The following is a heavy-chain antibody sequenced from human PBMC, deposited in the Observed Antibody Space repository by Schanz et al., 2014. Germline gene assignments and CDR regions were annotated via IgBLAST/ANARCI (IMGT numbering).Heavy chain of an antibody. Sequence: EGQLLESGGGLIQPGGSLRLSCAASGFTFSSYAMSWVRQAPGKGLEWVSTISASGGSTYYADSVKGRFTISRDNSKNTLYLQMNTLRAEDTAVYYCARPRFDYGEVDYWGQGTRVTVSS. V-gene: IGHV3-23*01. CDR1: GFTFSSYA. J-gene: IGHJ4*02. D-gene: IGHD4-17*01. CDR2: ISASGGST. CDR3: ARPRFDYGEVDY.